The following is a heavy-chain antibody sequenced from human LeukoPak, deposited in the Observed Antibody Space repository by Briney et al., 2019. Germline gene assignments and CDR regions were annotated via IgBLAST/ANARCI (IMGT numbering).Heavy chain of an antibody. V-gene: IGHV3-7*01. Sequence: PGGSLRLSCAASGFTVSSSYMSWVRQAPGKGLEWAGNIKQDGSDKNYMDSVKGRFTISRDNTKNSVYLQMSSLRAEDTAVYYCAREVWGPEYWGQGTLVTVSS. D-gene: IGHD1-14*01. CDR1: GFTVSSSY. J-gene: IGHJ4*02. CDR2: IKQDGSDK. CDR3: AREVWGPEY.